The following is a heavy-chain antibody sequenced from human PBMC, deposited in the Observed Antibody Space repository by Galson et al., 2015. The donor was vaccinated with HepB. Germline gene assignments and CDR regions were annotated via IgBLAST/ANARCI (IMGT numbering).Heavy chain of an antibody. CDR2: IRSKANSYAT. CDR1: GFTFSGSA. D-gene: IGHD5-18*01. Sequence: SLRLSCAASGFTFSGSAMHWVRQASGKGLEWVGRIRSKANSYATAYAASMRGRFTISRDDSKNTAYLQMNSLKTEDTAVYYCTRHSTDTAMDLDYWGQGTLVTVSS. J-gene: IGHJ4*02. CDR3: TRHSTDTAMDLDY. V-gene: IGHV3-73*01.